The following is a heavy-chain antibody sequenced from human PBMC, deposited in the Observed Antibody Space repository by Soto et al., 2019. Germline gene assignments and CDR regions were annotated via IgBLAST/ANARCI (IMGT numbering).Heavy chain of an antibody. CDR2: IYYSGST. CDR1: GGSVSSYY. V-gene: IGHV4-59*02. D-gene: IGHD3-22*01. Sequence: SETLSLTCTVSGGSVSSYYWSWIRQPPGKGLEWIGYIYYSGSTNYNPSLKSRVTISVDTSKNQFSLKLSSVTAAVTAVYYCARVGRDYYDSSRFDYWGQGTLVTVSS. J-gene: IGHJ4*02. CDR3: ARVGRDYYDSSRFDY.